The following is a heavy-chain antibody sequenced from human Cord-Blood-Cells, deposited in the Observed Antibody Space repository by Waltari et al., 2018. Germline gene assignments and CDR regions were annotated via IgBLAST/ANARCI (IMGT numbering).Heavy chain of an antibody. CDR1: GGSISSSSYY. D-gene: IGHD1-1*01. CDR3: ARHTTGDDAFDI. CDR2: IYYSGST. Sequence: QLQLQESGPGLVKPSETLSLTCTVSGGSISSSSYYWGWIRQPPGTGLEWIGSIYYSGSTYYNPSLKRRVTISVDTSKNQFSLKLSSVTAADTAVYYCARHTTGDDAFDIWGQGTMVTVSS. V-gene: IGHV4-39*01. J-gene: IGHJ3*02.